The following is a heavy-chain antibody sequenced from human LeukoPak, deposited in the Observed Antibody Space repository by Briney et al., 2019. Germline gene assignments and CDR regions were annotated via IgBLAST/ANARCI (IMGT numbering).Heavy chain of an antibody. V-gene: IGHV3-74*01. J-gene: IGHJ6*03. CDR3: ARDKQLVLTYYMDA. CDR1: GFTFSSYW. CDR2: INSDGSST. D-gene: IGHD6-6*01. Sequence: GGSLRLSCAASGFTFSSYWMHWVRQAPGKGLVWVLRINSDGSSTSYADSVKGRFTISRDNAKNTLYLQMNSLRAEDTAVYYCARDKQLVLTYYMDAWGKGTTVTVSS.